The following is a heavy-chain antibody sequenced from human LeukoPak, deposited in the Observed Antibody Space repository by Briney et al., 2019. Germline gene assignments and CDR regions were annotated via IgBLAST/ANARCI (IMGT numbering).Heavy chain of an antibody. V-gene: IGHV4/OR15-8*01. J-gene: IGHJ4*02. CDR2: IHHSGRT. CDR1: TPSPPTIYS. CDR3: AWGSYICGPY. D-gene: IGHD3-16*01. Sequence: PPETLSLTSLLSTPSPPTIYSGCCIRQPPGKGLEWIGAIHHSGRTNYNPSLKSRITISVDKSNNQFSLYLRIETATDTAVYYGAWGSYICGPYWGQGTLVTVSS.